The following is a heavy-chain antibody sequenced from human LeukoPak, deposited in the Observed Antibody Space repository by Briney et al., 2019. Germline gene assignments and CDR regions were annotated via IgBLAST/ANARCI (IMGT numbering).Heavy chain of an antibody. CDR2: IYTSGST. V-gene: IGHV4-61*02. CDR1: GGSISSGSYY. CDR3: ARFFPEIRFLDYGLDAFDI. J-gene: IGHJ3*02. D-gene: IGHD3-3*01. Sequence: PSETLSLTCTVSGGSISSGSYYWSWIRQPAGKGLEWIGRIYTSGSTNYNPSLKSRVTISVDTSKNQFSLKLSSVTAADTAVYYCARFFPEIRFLDYGLDAFDIWGQGTMVTVSS.